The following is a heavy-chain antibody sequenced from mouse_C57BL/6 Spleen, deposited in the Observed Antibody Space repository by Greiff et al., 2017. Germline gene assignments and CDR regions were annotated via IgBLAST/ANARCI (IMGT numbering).Heavy chain of an antibody. D-gene: IGHD1-1*01. J-gene: IGHJ2*01. Sequence: QVQLKQSGAELVKPGASVKLSCKASGYTFTEYTIHWVKQRSGQGLEWIGWFYPGSGSIKYNEKFKDKATLTADKSSSTVYMELSRLTSEDSAVYFCARHEEGTVVARYYFDYWGQGTTLTVSS. CDR2: FYPGSGSI. CDR3: ARHEEGTVVARYYFDY. CDR1: GYTFTEYT. V-gene: IGHV1-62-2*01.